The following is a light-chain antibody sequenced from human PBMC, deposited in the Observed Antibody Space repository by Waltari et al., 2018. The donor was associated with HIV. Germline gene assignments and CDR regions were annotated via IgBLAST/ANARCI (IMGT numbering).Light chain of an antibody. CDR2: KDK. Sequence: SYELTQPPSVSVSPGQTARITCSGDGLTNQYGYWYQQKPGQAPILMIYKDKERPSGIPERISGSRSGKTVTVTISGVQAEDEADYYCQSSDSSGSYVVFGGGTTLTVL. V-gene: IGLV3-25*03. CDR1: GLTNQY. J-gene: IGLJ2*01. CDR3: QSSDSSGSYVV.